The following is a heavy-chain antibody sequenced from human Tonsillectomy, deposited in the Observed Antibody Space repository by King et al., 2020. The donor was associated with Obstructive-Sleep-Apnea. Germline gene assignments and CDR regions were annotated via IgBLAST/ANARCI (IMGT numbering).Heavy chain of an antibody. CDR2: ISYDGSNK. CDR3: ARFPTTYGSGSYFAFDI. CDR1: GFTFSSYA. V-gene: IGHV3-30-3*01. J-gene: IGHJ3*02. Sequence: VQLVESGGGVVQPGRSLRLSCAASGFTFSSYAMHWVRQAPGKGLEWVAVISYDGSNKYYADSVKGRFTISRDNSKNTLYLQMNSLRAEDTAVYYCARFPTTYGSGSYFAFDIWGQGTMVTVSS. D-gene: IGHD3-10*01.